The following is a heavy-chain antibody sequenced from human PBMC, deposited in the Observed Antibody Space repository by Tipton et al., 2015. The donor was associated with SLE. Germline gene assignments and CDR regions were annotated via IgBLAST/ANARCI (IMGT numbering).Heavy chain of an antibody. V-gene: IGHV4-39*07. CDR1: GGSISSSSNY. J-gene: IGHJ4*02. CDR3: ARRGYDYVTASYLIDF. Sequence: TLSLTCTVSGGSISSSSNYWGWIRQPPGKGLEWIGTIYYSGTTYYNPSLKSRVTISVDTAKNHFSLRLSSVTAADTAVYYCARRGYDYVTASYLIDFWGEGALVTVSS. D-gene: IGHD3-10*01. CDR2: IYYSGTT.